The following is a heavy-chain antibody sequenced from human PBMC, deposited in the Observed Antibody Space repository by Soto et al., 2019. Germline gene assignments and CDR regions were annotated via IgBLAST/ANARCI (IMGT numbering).Heavy chain of an antibody. D-gene: IGHD1-26*01. V-gene: IGHV3-7*03. CDR2: IKQDESEK. Sequence: PGGSLRLSCVTYGLTFTDYWMSWVRQAPGKGLEWVDNIKQDESEKNYLGSVKGRFTISRDNAKNSLYLQMNSLRAEDTAVYYCASDRFKGTYYLRGVTYFFEEWGQGAPVTVSS. CDR1: GLTFTDYW. CDR3: ASDRFKGTYYLRGVTYFFEE. J-gene: IGHJ4*02.